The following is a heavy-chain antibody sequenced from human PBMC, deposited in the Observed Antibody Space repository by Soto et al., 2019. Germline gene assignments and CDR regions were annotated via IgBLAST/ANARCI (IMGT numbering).Heavy chain of an antibody. CDR1: GYTFTGYY. V-gene: IGHV1-2*02. CDR2: INPNGGGT. J-gene: IGHJ4*02. Sequence: ASLNVSCKAYGYTFTGYYIHWVRQAPGQGLEWMGWINPNGGGTNYAQKFQGRVTMTRDTSISTAYMELARLRSDDTALYYCARDSGRSGWVFDYWGQGTLVTVSS. D-gene: IGHD6-19*01. CDR3: ARDSGRSGWVFDY.